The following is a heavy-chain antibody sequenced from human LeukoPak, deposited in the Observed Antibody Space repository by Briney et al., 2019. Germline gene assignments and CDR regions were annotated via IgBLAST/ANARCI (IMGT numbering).Heavy chain of an antibody. J-gene: IGHJ4*02. CDR3: ARDMQQLALDY. CDR2: ISSSSSYI. V-gene: IGHV3-21*01. CDR1: GFTFSSYS. D-gene: IGHD6-13*01. Sequence: GGSLRLSCAASGFTFSSYSMNWVRQAPGKGLEWVSSISSSSSYIYYADSVKGRFTISRGNAKNSLYLQMNSLRAEDTAVYYCARDMQQLALDYWGQGTLVTVSS.